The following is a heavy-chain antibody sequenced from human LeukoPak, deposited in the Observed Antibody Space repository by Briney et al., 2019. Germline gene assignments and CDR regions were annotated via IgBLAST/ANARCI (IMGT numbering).Heavy chain of an antibody. V-gene: IGHV3-23*01. CDR2: ISGSGGST. D-gene: IGHD3-22*01. CDR3: AKTMYYYDSTGYYYFQH. Sequence: GGSLRLSCAASGFTFSSYAMSWVRQAPGKGLEWVSAISGSGGSTYYADFVKGRFTISRDNSKNTLYLQMNSLRAEDTAVYFCAKTMYYYDSTGYYYFQHWGQGTLVTVSS. J-gene: IGHJ1*01. CDR1: GFTFSSYA.